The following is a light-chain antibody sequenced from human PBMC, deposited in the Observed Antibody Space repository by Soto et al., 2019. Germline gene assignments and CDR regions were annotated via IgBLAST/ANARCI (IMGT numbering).Light chain of an antibody. CDR1: SSDVGGYNY. J-gene: IGLJ3*02. Sequence: QSALTQPASVSGSPGQSITISCTGTSSDVGGYNYVSWYQRHPGKAPKLMIYEVSNRPSGVSNLFSGSKSGNTASLTISGLQAEDEADYYCSSYTSSSTGVFGGGTQLTVL. V-gene: IGLV2-14*01. CDR2: EVS. CDR3: SSYTSSSTGV.